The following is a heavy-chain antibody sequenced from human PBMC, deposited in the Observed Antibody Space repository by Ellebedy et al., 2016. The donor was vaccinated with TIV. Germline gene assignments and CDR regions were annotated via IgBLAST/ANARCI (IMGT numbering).Heavy chain of an antibody. CDR2: INPDSGGT. CDR3: ARVRRGSSGMDV. J-gene: IGHJ6*02. Sequence: ASVKVSCKASGYTFTAYYLHWVRQAPGQGLEWMGWINPDSGGTNFAQKFQGRVTMTRDTSINTAYMQLSRRESDDTAVYYCARVRRGSSGMDVWGQGTTVTVSS. CDR1: GYTFTAYY. D-gene: IGHD6-13*01. V-gene: IGHV1-2*02.